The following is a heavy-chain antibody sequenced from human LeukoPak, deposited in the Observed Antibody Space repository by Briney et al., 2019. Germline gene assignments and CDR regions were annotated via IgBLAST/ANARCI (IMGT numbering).Heavy chain of an antibody. Sequence: PGGSLRLSCAASGFTFSSYAMSWVRQAPGKGLQWVATISGSGGRTYYEDSVKGKFTISRENAKNTLYVQMNSQRAEDTAIYHCSKDRGYDRPNYFHYLRQRTMLTVSS. CDR3: SKDRGYDRPNYFHY. CDR1: GFTFSSYA. D-gene: IGHD5-12*01. CDR2: ISGSGGRT. J-gene: IGHJ4*02. V-gene: IGHV3-23*01.